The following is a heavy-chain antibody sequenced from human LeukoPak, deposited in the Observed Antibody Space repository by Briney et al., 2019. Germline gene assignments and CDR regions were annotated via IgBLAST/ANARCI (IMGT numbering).Heavy chain of an antibody. CDR3: ARGNYYGMDG. J-gene: IGHJ6*01. Sequence: PVGALRDSCAPPRFTFSSYYTHSVCPTPREGLWWVSGINSDERSTSYADSVKGRFTISRDNAKNTLYLQMNSLRAEDTAVYYCARGNYYGMDGWRQRSTVTVCS. V-gene: IGHV3-74*01. CDR1: RFTFSSYY. CDR2: INSDERST.